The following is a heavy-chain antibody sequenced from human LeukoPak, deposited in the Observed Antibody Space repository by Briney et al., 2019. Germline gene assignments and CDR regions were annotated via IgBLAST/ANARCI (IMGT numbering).Heavy chain of an antibody. CDR3: AKVRVYYDFWSGLDY. Sequence: PGGSLRLSCAASGFTFSSSVMHWVRQAPGKGLEWVAGISSDGNNKYYVDSVKGRFTISRDNSKNTLYLQTNSLRAEDTAVHYCAKVRVYYDFWSGLDYWGQGTLVTVSS. CDR2: ISSDGNNK. J-gene: IGHJ4*02. D-gene: IGHD3-3*01. CDR1: GFTFSSSV. V-gene: IGHV3-30*18.